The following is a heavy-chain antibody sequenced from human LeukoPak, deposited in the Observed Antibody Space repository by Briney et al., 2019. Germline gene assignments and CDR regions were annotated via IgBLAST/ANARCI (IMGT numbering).Heavy chain of an antibody. CDR1: GFTFSSYT. V-gene: IGHV3-64*02. Sequence: GGSLRLSCAASGFTFSSYTMHWVRQAPGKRLQSVSAITSNGGYTHYADSVKGRFTISRDNSRNALFLQMGGLRIEDMAVYYCARAKMGATVSDYYYYYMDVWGKGTTVTVSS. J-gene: IGHJ6*03. CDR3: ARAKMGATVSDYYYYYMDV. CDR2: ITSNGGYT. D-gene: IGHD1-26*01.